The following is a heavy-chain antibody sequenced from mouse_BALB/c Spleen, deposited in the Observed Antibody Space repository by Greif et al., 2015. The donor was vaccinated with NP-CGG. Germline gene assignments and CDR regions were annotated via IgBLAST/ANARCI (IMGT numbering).Heavy chain of an antibody. V-gene: IGHV1S41*01. CDR2: IAPGSGST. J-gene: IGHJ4*01. D-gene: IGHD2-12*01. Sequence: DLVKPGASVKLSCKASGYTFTSYWINWIKQRPGQGLEWIGRIAPGSGSTYYNEMFKGEATLTVDTSSSTAYIQLSSLSSEDSAVYFCARSKGWLLYPMDYWGQGTSVTVS. CDR3: ARSKGWLLYPMDY. CDR1: GYTFTSYW.